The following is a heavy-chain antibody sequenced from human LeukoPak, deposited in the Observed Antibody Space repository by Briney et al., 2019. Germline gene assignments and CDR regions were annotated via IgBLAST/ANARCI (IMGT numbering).Heavy chain of an antibody. CDR1: GGSISSSGYY. Sequence: SETLSLTCTVSGGSISSSGYYWGWIRQPPGKGLEWIGSMYYSGSTYYNPSLKSRVTISVDTSKNHFSLKLSSVTAADTAVYYCARASSWIQLWFADYWGQGTLVTVSS. D-gene: IGHD5-18*01. V-gene: IGHV4-39*07. CDR3: ARASSWIQLWFADY. CDR2: MYYSGST. J-gene: IGHJ4*02.